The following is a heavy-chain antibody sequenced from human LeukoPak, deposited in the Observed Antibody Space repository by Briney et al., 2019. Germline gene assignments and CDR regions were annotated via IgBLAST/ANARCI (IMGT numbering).Heavy chain of an antibody. CDR1: GGSISSGGYS. CDR3: ARAYYSLPTLTWFDP. Sequence: SETLSLTCAVSGGSISSGGYSWSWIRQPPGKGLEWIGYIYHSGSTYYNPSLKGRVTISVDRSKNQFSLKLSSVTAADTAVYYCARAYYSLPTLTWFDPWGQGTLVTVSS. CDR2: IYHSGST. V-gene: IGHV4-30-2*01. D-gene: IGHD4-11*01. J-gene: IGHJ5*02.